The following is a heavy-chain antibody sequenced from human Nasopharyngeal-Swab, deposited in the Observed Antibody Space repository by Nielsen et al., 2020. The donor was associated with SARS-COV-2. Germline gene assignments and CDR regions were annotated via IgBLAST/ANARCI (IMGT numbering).Heavy chain of an antibody. CDR3: ARDRYYGSGSFDY. CDR1: GFTFSSYA. J-gene: IGHJ4*02. CDR2: ISSSSSYI. Sequence: GESLKISCAASGFTFSSYAMHWVRQAPGKGLEWVSSISSSSSYIYYADSVKGRFTISRDNAKNSLYLQMNSLRAEDTAVYYCARDRYYGSGSFDYWGQGTLVTVSS. D-gene: IGHD3-10*01. V-gene: IGHV3-21*01.